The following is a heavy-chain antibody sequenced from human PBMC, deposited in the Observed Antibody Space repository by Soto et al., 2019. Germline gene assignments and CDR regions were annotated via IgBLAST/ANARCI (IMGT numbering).Heavy chain of an antibody. Sequence: PSETVSLTCTVSGGCINTYYWTWIRQPPGKGLEWIGFIYVDGKTDYNPSLKSRVTISVDTSKHQFSLKLNSVTAADTAVYYCARASYYSFWSGYSDNWFDPWGQETLVTVSS. CDR1: GGCINTYY. J-gene: IGHJ5*02. D-gene: IGHD3-3*01. CDR3: ARASYYSFWSGYSDNWFDP. V-gene: IGHV4-59*01. CDR2: IYVDGKT.